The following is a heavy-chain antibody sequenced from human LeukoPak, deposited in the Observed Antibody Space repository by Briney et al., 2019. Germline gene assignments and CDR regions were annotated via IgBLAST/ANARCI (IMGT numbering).Heavy chain of an antibody. CDR2: IRSSSET. J-gene: IGHJ6*02. CDR3: ARDITMVRTYYYNGMDV. D-gene: IGHD3-10*01. V-gene: IGHV3-48*01. CDR1: GFTFSQYS. Sequence: GGSLRLSCAASGFTFSQYSMNWVRQAPGKGLEWVSHIRSSSETFYADSVKGRFTISRDNAKNSLFLQLNSLRAEDTAVYYCARDITMVRTYYYNGMDVWGQGTTVTVSS.